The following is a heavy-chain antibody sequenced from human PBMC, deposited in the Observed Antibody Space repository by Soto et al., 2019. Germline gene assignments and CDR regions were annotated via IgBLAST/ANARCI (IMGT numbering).Heavy chain of an antibody. CDR2: IGGGGTDT. D-gene: IGHD1-20*01. CDR1: RFTFSDFA. Sequence: DVQLLESGGGLVQPGGSLTLSCAASRFTFSDFAMSWVRQAPGQGLEWVSSIGGGGTDTYYADSVKGRFTISRDNSKNTLYWQMDSLRDEDTAVYYCAKDAVPYNGKWDWFDSWGQGTLVIVSS. J-gene: IGHJ5*01. CDR3: AKDAVPYNGKWDWFDS. V-gene: IGHV3-23*01.